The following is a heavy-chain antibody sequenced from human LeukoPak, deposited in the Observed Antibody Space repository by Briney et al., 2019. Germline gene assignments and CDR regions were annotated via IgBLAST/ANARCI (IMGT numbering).Heavy chain of an antibody. CDR3: ARATLGYSSGWYDN. CDR2: IKSDGSST. CDR1: GLTFSSHW. V-gene: IGHV3-74*01. J-gene: IGHJ5*02. D-gene: IGHD6-19*01. Sequence: PGGSLRLSCAASGLTFSSHWMHWVRQAPGKGLVWVSRIKSDGSSTTYADSVKGRFAISRDNAKNTLYLQMNSLRAEDTAVYYCARATLGYSSGWYDNWGQGTLVTVSS.